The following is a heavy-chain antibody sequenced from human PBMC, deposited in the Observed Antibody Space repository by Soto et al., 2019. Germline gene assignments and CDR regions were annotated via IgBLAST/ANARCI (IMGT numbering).Heavy chain of an antibody. J-gene: IGHJ3*02. V-gene: IGHV4-59*06. Sequence: PSETLSLTCTVSGGSISTYYWVWIRQPPGKGLEWIGYIYYSGSTYYNPSLKSRVTISVDTSKNQFSLKLSSVTAADTAVYYCARGELDRVGESYAFDIWGQGTMVTVSS. CDR3: ARGELDRVGESYAFDI. D-gene: IGHD3-10*01. CDR1: GGSISTYY. CDR2: IYYSGST.